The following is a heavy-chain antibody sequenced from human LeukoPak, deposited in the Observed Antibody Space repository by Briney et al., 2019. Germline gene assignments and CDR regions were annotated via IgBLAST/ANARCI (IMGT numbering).Heavy chain of an antibody. CDR3: ARDRVAVAGYYSWFDP. D-gene: IGHD6-19*01. V-gene: IGHV4-4*07. CDR2: IYTSGST. CDR1: GGSISSYY. J-gene: IGHJ5*02. Sequence: SETLSLTCTVSGGSISSYYWSWIRQPAGKGLGWIGRIYTSGSTNYNPSLKSRVTMSVDTSKNQFSLKLSSVTAADTAVYYCARDRVAVAGYYSWFDPWGQGTLVTVSS.